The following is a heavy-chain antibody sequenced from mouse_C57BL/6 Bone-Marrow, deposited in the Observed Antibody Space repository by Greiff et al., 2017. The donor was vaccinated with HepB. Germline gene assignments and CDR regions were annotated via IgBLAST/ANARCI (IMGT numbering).Heavy chain of an antibody. V-gene: IGHV1-63*01. J-gene: IGHJ2*01. D-gene: IGHD2-2*01. CDR3: ARAWFFDY. CDR1: GYTFTNYW. CDR2: IYPGGGYT. Sequence: QVQLQQSGAELVRPGTSVKMSCKASGYTFTNYWIGWAKQRPGHGLEWIGEIYPGGGYTNYNEKFKGKATLTADRSSSTAYMQLSSLTSEDSAIYYCARAWFFDYGGRGTALTVSS.